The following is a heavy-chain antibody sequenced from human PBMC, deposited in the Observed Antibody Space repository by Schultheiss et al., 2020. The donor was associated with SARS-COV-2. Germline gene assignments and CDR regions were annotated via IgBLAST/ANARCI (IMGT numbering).Heavy chain of an antibody. CDR1: GFSLSTSGVG. CDR3: ARILRIVGATPYYYGMDV. V-gene: IGHV2-5*02. CDR2: IYWDDDK. D-gene: IGHD1-26*01. Sequence: SGPTLVKPTQTLTLTCTFSGFSLSTSGVGVGWIRQPPGKALEWLALIYWDDDKCYSTSLKTRLTISKDTSKNQVVLTMTNMDPVDTATYYCARILRIVGATPYYYGMDVWGQGTTVTVSS. J-gene: IGHJ6*02.